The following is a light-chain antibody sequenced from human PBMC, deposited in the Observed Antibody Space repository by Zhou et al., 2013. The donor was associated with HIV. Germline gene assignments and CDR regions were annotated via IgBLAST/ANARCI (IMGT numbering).Light chain of an antibody. Sequence: DVQMTQSPSSLSASVGDRVIITCQASQDVGNFLNWYQQKPGKAPKLIIYDASHLERGVPNRFTGGGSGTHFTLTITNLQPEDFATYYCQHYHHLPPYTFGPGTKLDMK. J-gene: IGKJ2*01. CDR3: QHYHHLPPYT. CDR2: DAS. CDR1: QDVGNF. V-gene: IGKV1-33*01.